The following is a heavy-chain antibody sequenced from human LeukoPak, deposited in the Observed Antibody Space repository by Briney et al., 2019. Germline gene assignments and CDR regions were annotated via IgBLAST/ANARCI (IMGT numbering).Heavy chain of an antibody. J-gene: IGHJ6*03. V-gene: IGHV3-53*05. Sequence: GGSLRLSCAASGFTVSSNYMSWVRQAPGKGLEWVSVIYSGDSTYYADSVKGRFTISRDNSKNTLYLQMNSLRAEDTAVYYCAXXXXXXXXPVGYYYYYMDVWGKGTTVTVSS. D-gene: IGHD4-23*01. CDR2: IYSGDST. CDR1: GFTVSSNY. CDR3: AXXXXXXXXPVGYYYYYMDV.